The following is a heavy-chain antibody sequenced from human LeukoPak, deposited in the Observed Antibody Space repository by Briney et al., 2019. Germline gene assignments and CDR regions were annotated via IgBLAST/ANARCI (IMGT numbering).Heavy chain of an antibody. J-gene: IGHJ6*03. CDR3: ARSPAAIYYYYYMDV. V-gene: IGHV3-30*03. CDR2: ISYDGSNK. CDR1: GFTFSSYG. Sequence: GGFLRLSCAASGFTFSSYGMHRVRQAPGKGLEWVAVISYDGSNKYYADSVKGRITISRDNSKNTLYLQMNSLRAEDTAVYYCARSPAAIYYYYYMDVWGKGTTVTISS. D-gene: IGHD2-2*01.